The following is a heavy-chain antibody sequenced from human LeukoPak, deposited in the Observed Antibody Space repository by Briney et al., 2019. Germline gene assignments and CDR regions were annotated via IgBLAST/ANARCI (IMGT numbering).Heavy chain of an antibody. CDR3: ARAHTSGWYGDFEY. D-gene: IGHD6-19*01. V-gene: IGHV3-21*04. J-gene: IGHJ4*02. CDR2: LSSTSNYI. CDR1: WFSFNTYT. Sequence: GGSLGLSRAASWFSFNTYTMNWGPQAPGKGLEWVSYLSSTSNYISYADSVKGRFTISSDNAKNSLYLQMNSLRVEDTAVYYCARAHTSGWYGDFEYWGQGTLVTVSS.